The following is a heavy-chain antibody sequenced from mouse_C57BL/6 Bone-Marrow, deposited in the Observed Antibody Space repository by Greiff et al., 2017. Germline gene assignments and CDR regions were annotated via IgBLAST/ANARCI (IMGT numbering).Heavy chain of an antibody. CDR3: TRKFYYYGSSYGFAY. CDR2: IYPGNSDT. V-gene: IGHV1-5*01. D-gene: IGHD1-1*01. CDR1: GYTFTSYW. Sequence: VQLQQSGTVLARPGASVKMSCKTSGYTFTSYWMHWVKQRPGQGLEWIGAIYPGNSDTSYNQKFKGKAKLTAVTSASTAYMELSSLTNEDSAVYYCTRKFYYYGSSYGFAYWGQGTLVTVSA. J-gene: IGHJ3*01.